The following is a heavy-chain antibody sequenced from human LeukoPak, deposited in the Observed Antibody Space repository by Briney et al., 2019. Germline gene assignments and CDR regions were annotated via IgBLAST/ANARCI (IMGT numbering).Heavy chain of an antibody. CDR3: ARGPRYDYVWGSYRLHDNDY. CDR2: MNPNSGNT. Sequence: ASVKVSFKASGYTFPSYDINWVRQATGQGVEWMGWMNPNSGNTGYAQKFQGRVTITRNTSISTAYMELSSLRSEDTAVYYCARGPRYDYVWGSYRLHDNDYWGQGTLVTVSS. CDR1: GYTFPSYD. V-gene: IGHV1-8*01. D-gene: IGHD3-16*02. J-gene: IGHJ4*02.